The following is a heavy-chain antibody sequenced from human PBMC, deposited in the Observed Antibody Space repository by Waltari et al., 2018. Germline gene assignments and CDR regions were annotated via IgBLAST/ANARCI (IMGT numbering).Heavy chain of an antibody. D-gene: IGHD3-10*01. Sequence: QVQLVQSGAEVKKPGASVKVSCKASGYTFTGYYMHWVRQAPGQGLEWMGRINPNSGGTNYAQKFQGRVTMTRDTSISTAYMELSRLRSDDTAVYYCARGLITMVRGVIVSLGYWGQGTLVTVSS. CDR3: ARGLITMVRGVIVSLGY. V-gene: IGHV1-2*06. CDR2: INPNSGGT. CDR1: GYTFTGYY. J-gene: IGHJ4*02.